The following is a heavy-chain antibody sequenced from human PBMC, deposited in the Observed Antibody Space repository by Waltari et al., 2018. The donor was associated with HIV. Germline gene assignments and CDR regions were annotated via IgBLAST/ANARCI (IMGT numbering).Heavy chain of an antibody. J-gene: IGHJ3*02. V-gene: IGHV3-33*01. Sequence: GLEWVAVIWYDGSNKYYADSVKGRFTISRDNSKNTLYLQMNSLRAEDTAVYYCARDRATVTTPDAFDIWGQGTMVTVSS. CDR2: IWYDGSNK. D-gene: IGHD4-17*01. CDR3: ARDRATVTTPDAFDI.